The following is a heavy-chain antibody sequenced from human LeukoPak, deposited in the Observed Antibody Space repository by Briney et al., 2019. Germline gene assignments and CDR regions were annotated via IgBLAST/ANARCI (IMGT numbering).Heavy chain of an antibody. CDR3: ARALAYCGGDCYYFPGYYYYMDV. D-gene: IGHD2-21*02. CDR2: IYYSGST. J-gene: IGHJ6*03. Sequence: PSETLSLTCTVSGGSISSSSYYWGWIRQPPGKGLEWIGSIYYSGSTYYNPSLKSRVTISVDTSKNQFSLKLSSVTAADTAVYYCARALAYCGGDCYYFPGYYYYMDVWGKGTTVTVSS. CDR1: GGSISSSSYY. V-gene: IGHV4-39*07.